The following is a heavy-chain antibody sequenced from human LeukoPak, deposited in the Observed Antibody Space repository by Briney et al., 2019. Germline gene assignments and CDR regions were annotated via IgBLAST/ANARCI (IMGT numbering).Heavy chain of an antibody. CDR1: GFTFSDYY. V-gene: IGHV3-11*01. J-gene: IGHJ4*02. Sequence: GGSLRLSCAASGFTFSDYYMSWIRQAPGKGLEWVSYISSSGSTIYYADSVKGRFTISRDNAKNSLYLQMNSLRAEDTAVYYCASYSSSWYRCFDYWGQGTLVTVSS. CDR3: ASYSSSWYRCFDY. CDR2: ISSSGSTI. D-gene: IGHD6-13*01.